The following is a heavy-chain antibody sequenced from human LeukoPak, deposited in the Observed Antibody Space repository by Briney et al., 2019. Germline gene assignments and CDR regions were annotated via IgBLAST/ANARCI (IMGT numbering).Heavy chain of an antibody. CDR1: GFAFRLFP. V-gene: IGHV3-23*01. Sequence: GGSLRLSCEASGFAFRLFPMIWARQAPGKGLEWVSSISADSTTINYADSAKGRFTISRDNSKNTLYLQMNSLRVEDTALYYCAKELGSWHEGGFAYWGQGTLVTVSS. J-gene: IGHJ4*02. CDR2: ISADSTTI. D-gene: IGHD3-10*01. CDR3: AKELGSWHEGGFAY.